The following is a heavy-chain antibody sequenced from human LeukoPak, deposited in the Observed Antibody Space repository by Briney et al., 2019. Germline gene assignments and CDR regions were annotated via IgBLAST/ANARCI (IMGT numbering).Heavy chain of an antibody. D-gene: IGHD6-13*01. J-gene: IGHJ4*02. CDR2: IYYSGST. V-gene: IGHV4-59*01. Sequence: PSETLSLTCTVSGGSFTAFYWSWIRQPPGKGLEWIGDIYYSGSTNYNPSLKSRVTISVDTSKNQFSLKLSSVTAADTAVYYCARGESSSSWYYFDYWGQGTLVTVSS. CDR1: GGSFTAFY. CDR3: ARGESSSSWYYFDY.